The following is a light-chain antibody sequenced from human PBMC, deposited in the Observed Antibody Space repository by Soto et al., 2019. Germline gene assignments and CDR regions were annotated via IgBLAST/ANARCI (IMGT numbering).Light chain of an antibody. CDR3: SSYAGSNNFCV. J-gene: IGLJ1*01. CDR2: EVS. CDR1: SSDVGGYNF. V-gene: IGLV2-8*01. Sequence: QSALTQPPSASGSPGQSVTISCTGTSSDVGGYNFVSWYQQHPGKAPKLMIYEVSERPSGVPDRFSGSKSGNTASLTVSGLQAEDEADYYSSSYAGSNNFCVFGTGTKVTVL.